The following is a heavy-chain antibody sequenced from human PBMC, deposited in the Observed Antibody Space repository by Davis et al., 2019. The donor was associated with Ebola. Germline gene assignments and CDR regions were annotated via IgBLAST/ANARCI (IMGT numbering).Heavy chain of an antibody. CDR2: ISSDSDYI. Sequence: GGSLRLSCAASGFTFSTYSMSWVRQAPGKGLEWVSSISSDSDYIYYADSVKGRFTISRDNAKNSLYLQMNSLRAEDTAVYYCARGQIRRVGEYYFDYWGQGTLVTVSS. CDR1: GFTFSTYS. J-gene: IGHJ4*02. V-gene: IGHV3-21*04. D-gene: IGHD3-10*01. CDR3: ARGQIRRVGEYYFDY.